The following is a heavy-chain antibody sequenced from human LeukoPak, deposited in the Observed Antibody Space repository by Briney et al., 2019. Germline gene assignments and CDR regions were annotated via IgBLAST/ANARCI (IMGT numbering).Heavy chain of an antibody. CDR1: GFTFSGSA. CDR3: TSRYCSGTSCYPQFDP. D-gene: IGHD2-2*01. V-gene: IGHV3-73*01. Sequence: GGTLRLSCAASGFTFSGSAVHWVRQASGKGLEWVGRMRSRADNYARAYGASVKGRFTISRDDSKNTAYLQMNSLKTEDTAIYYCTSRYCSGTSCYPQFDPWGQGTLVTVSS. CDR2: MRSRADNYAR. J-gene: IGHJ5*02.